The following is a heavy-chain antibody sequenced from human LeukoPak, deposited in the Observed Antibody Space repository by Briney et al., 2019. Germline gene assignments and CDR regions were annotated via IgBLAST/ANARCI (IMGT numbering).Heavy chain of an antibody. CDR3: AREGARDAFAI. Sequence: PSETLSLTCTVSGGSISSGSYYWSWIRQPAGKGLEWIGRIYTSGSTNYNPSLKSRVTISVDTSKNQFSLKLSSVTAADAAVYYCAREGARDAFAIWGQGTMVTVSS. V-gene: IGHV4-61*02. J-gene: IGHJ3*02. CDR2: IYTSGST. CDR1: GGSISSGSYY. D-gene: IGHD4/OR15-4a*01.